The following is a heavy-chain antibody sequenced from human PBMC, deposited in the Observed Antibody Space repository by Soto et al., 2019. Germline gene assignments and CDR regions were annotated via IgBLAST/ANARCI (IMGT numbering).Heavy chain of an antibody. V-gene: IGHV4-39*01. CDR3: ARHEGNGNVWPLDY. Sequence: LSLTCTVSGDSIGTTHSYWAWIRQSPGKGLEWIGNIHYSGSTYYMPSLRSRVTLSVDTSKNQFSLRLTSVTAEDTAVYYCARHEGNGNVWPLDYWGQGILVPVSS. CDR1: GDSIGTTHSY. D-gene: IGHD2-8*01. J-gene: IGHJ4*02. CDR2: IHYSGST.